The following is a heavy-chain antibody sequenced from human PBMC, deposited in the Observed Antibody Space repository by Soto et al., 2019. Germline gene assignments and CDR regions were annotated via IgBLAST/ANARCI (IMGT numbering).Heavy chain of an antibody. D-gene: IGHD3-22*01. Sequence: PGGSVRHSCVDCGCVVISTYMSCVRQAPGKGLEWVSLIYSGGSTYYADSAKGRFTISRDNSKNTLYLQMNSLRAEDTAVYYCARVTYSYDSSGSWAYDAFDIWGQGTMFTVSS. CDR3: ARVTYSYDSSGSWAYDAFDI. CDR2: IYSGGST. CDR1: GCVVISTY. V-gene: IGHV3-66*01. J-gene: IGHJ3*02.